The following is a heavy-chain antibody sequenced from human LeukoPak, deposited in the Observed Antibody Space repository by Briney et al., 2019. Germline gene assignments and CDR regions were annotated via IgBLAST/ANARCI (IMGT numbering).Heavy chain of an antibody. CDR3: ARRKGYYDSSGPRGFDP. J-gene: IGHJ5*02. CDR2: IIPIFGTA. CDR1: GGTFSSYA. Sequence: SVKVSCKASGGTFSSYAISWVRQAPGQGLEWMGGIIPIFGTANYAQKFQGRVTITADESTSTAYMELSSLRSEDTAVYYCARRKGYYDSSGPRGFDPWGQGTLVTVSS. V-gene: IGHV1-69*13. D-gene: IGHD3-22*01.